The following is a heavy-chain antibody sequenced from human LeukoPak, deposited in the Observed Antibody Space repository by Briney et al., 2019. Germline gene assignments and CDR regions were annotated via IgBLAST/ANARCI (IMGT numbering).Heavy chain of an antibody. J-gene: IGHJ6*02. CDR1: GGSFSGYY. Sequence: SETLSLTCAVYGGSFSGYYWSWIRQPPGKGLEWIGYIYYSGSTNYNPSLKSRVTISVDTSKNQFSLKLSSMTAADTAVYYCARALDYYYGMDVWGQGTTVTVSS. CDR2: IYYSGST. CDR3: ARALDYYYGMDV. V-gene: IGHV4-59*08. D-gene: IGHD6-6*01.